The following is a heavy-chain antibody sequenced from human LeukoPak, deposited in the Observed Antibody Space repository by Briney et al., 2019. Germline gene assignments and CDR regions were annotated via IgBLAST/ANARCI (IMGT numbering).Heavy chain of an antibody. D-gene: IGHD3-3*01. Sequence: GGSLRLSCAASGFTFSSYAMHWVRQAPGKGLEWVAVISYDGSNKYYADSVKGRFTISRDNSKNTLYLQMNSLRAEDTAVYYCARQRITIFGVVPDAFDIWGQGTMVTVSS. CDR3: ARQRITIFGVVPDAFDI. CDR2: ISYDGSNK. V-gene: IGHV3-30-3*01. CDR1: GFTFSSYA. J-gene: IGHJ3*02.